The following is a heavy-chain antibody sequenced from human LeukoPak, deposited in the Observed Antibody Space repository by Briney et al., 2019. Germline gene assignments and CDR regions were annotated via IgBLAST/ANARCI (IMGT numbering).Heavy chain of an antibody. Sequence: GGSLGLSCAASGFTVSSNYMSWVRQAPGKGLEWVSVIYSGGSTYYADSVKGRFTISRDNSKNTLYLQMNSLRAEDTAVYYCARDLRPYYYGSGSRHGNYFDYWGQGTLVTVSS. CDR3: ARDLRPYYYGSGSRHGNYFDY. J-gene: IGHJ4*02. CDR2: IYSGGST. D-gene: IGHD3-10*01. CDR1: GFTVSSNY. V-gene: IGHV3-66*01.